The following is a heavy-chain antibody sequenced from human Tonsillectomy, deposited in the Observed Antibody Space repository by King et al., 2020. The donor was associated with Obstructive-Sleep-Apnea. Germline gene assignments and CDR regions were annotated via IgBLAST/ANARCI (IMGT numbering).Heavy chain of an antibody. CDR1: GFIVNNNY. V-gene: IGHV3-66*01. CDR3: ASTWEYYDILTGYYMYYFDH. J-gene: IGHJ4*02. D-gene: IGHD3-9*01. CDR2: IHSDGST. Sequence: VQLVESGGGLVQPGGSLRLSCAASGFIVNNNYMSWVRQAPGKGLEWVSVIHSDGSTYYADSMKGTFTISRDNTKNTLYLQMNSLRAEDTAVYYCASTWEYYDILTGYYMYYFDHWGQGTLVTVSS.